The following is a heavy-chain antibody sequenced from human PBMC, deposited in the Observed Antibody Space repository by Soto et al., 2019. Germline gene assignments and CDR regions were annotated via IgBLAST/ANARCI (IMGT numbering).Heavy chain of an antibody. J-gene: IGHJ4*02. Sequence: VGSLRLSCTASGFSFSSNWMSWVRQAPGKGPEWVANINQDGSEKYCADSVKGRFTISRDNAKNSLYLQMDSLRVEDTALYYCFNVAFGYWGRGTLVPVSS. CDR3: FNVAFGY. V-gene: IGHV3-7*01. CDR2: INQDGSEK. CDR1: GFSFSSNW.